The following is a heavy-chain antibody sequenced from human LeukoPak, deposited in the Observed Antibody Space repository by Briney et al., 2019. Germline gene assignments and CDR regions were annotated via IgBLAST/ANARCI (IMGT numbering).Heavy chain of an antibody. CDR1: GYTFNSYG. J-gene: IGHJ4*02. Sequence: ASVKVSCKASGYTFNSYGISWVRQAPGQRLEWMGWINAGNGNTKYSQEFQGRVTITRDTSASTAYMELSSLRSEDMAVYYCARAVAVAGTYLGYWGQGTLVTVSS. CDR2: INAGNGNT. V-gene: IGHV1-3*03. D-gene: IGHD6-19*01. CDR3: ARAVAVAGTYLGY.